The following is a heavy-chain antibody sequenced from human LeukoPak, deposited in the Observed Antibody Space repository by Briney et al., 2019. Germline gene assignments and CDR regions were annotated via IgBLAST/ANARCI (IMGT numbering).Heavy chain of an antibody. CDR3: ARSRIGNLFDY. Sequence: SETLSLTCTVSGGSISSYYWSWIRQPPGKGLEWIGYIYYTGTTNYNPSLNSRVTISVDTSKNQFSLKLSSVTAADTAVYYCARSRIGNLFDYWGQGTLVTVSS. D-gene: IGHD1-14*01. V-gene: IGHV4-59*01. CDR1: GGSISSYY. CDR2: IYYTGTT. J-gene: IGHJ4*02.